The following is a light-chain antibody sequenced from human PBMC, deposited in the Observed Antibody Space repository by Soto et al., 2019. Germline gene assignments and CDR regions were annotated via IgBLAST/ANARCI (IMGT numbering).Light chain of an antibody. CDR1: QDVSSN. CDR2: GAS. V-gene: IGKV3-15*01. CDR3: QQYIRWPLT. J-gene: IGKJ4*01. Sequence: EMVVTQSPATLSVSPGERATLSCRASQDVSSNLAWYQQKPGQAPSLLIYGASTRATGTPARFSGSGSGTEFTLTISGLQSEDYAVYFCQQYIRWPLTFGGGTKVEI.